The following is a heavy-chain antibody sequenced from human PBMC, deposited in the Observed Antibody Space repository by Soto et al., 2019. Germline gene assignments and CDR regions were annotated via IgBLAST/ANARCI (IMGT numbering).Heavy chain of an antibody. J-gene: IGHJ4*01. CDR3: VSWVSAHFDY. Sequence: PGGSVRLSXAASGFTFDSPYSHAMSWVRQSPGKGPEWVSTISSNGANTHYAESVKGRFTISKDPSRNTVHLHMNSLRAEDTATYFCVSWVSAHFDYWGHGTPVTSPQ. V-gene: IGHV3-23*01. CDR2: ISSNGANT. CDR1: GFTFDSPYSHA. D-gene: IGHD2-8*01.